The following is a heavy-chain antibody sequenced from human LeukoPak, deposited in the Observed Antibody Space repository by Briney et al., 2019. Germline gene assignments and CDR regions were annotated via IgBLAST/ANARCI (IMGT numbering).Heavy chain of an antibody. D-gene: IGHD2-8*01. J-gene: IGHJ4*02. Sequence: GSLRLSCSASGFTFSAYFMHWVRQAPGKGLEYVSSISSNEYDTYYADSVKGRFTISRDNSKNTLFLQMSSLRAEDTAVYYCVKDLNGTWSFDYWGQGTLVTVSS. V-gene: IGHV3-64D*06. CDR2: ISSNEYDT. CDR1: GFTFSAYF. CDR3: VKDLNGTWSFDY.